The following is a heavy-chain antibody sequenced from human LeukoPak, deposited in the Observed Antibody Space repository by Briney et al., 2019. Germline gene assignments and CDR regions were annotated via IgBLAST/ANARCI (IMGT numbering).Heavy chain of an antibody. CDR1: DGSFSGYY. Sequence: KPSETLSLTCAVYDGSFSGYYCSWIRQPPGKGLEWIGEINHSGSANYNPSLKSRVTILLDTSKNQFSLKLSSVTAADTAVYYCASWTSGSSVQTTASWGQGTLVTVSS. CDR3: ASWTSGSSVQTTAS. CDR2: INHSGSA. J-gene: IGHJ5*02. D-gene: IGHD1-26*01. V-gene: IGHV4-34*01.